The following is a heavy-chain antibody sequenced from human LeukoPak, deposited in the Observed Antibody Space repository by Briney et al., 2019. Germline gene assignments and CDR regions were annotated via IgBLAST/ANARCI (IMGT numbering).Heavy chain of an antibody. J-gene: IGHJ4*02. Sequence: GGSLSLSCAASGLTFSSYAMTWVRQAPGGGLEWVSSISAGGSTTYYTDSVQGRFTLSRDNSKNTLYLQMSTLRAEDTAVYYCAKKQPGNYPIDYWGQGTLVTVSS. CDR1: GLTFSSYA. V-gene: IGHV3-23*01. CDR3: AKKQPGNYPIDY. D-gene: IGHD1-7*01. CDR2: ISAGGSTT.